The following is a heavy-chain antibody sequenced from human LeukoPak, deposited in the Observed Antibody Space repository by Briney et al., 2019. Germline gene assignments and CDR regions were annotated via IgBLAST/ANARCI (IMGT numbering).Heavy chain of an antibody. CDR1: GFTFSSYL. CDR3: ARAPSEIGGYYPEYFRH. V-gene: IGHV3-74*01. CDR2: IKSDGST. Sequence: GGSLRLSCAASGFTFSSYLMHWVRQAPGKGLVWVSRIKSDGSTNYADSVKGRFTISRDNAKNTVSLQMNSLRAEDTGVYYCARAPSEIGGYYPEYFRHWGQGTLVTVSS. D-gene: IGHD3-22*01. J-gene: IGHJ1*01.